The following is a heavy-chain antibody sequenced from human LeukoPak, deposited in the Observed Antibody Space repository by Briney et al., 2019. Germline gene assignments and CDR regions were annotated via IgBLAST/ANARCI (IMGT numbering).Heavy chain of an antibody. CDR1: GFTVSSNY. CDR2: VETGGA. CDR3: ARVSSAVTGYWYLNL. D-gene: IGHD6-19*01. J-gene: IGHJ2*01. V-gene: IGHV3-66*01. Sequence: PGGSLRLSCAASGFTVSSNYMTWVRQAPGKGLEWVSVVETGGAKYADSVKDRFTISRDISKNTVNLQMNSLRGEDTAVYFCARVSSAVTGYWYLNLWGRGTLVTVSS.